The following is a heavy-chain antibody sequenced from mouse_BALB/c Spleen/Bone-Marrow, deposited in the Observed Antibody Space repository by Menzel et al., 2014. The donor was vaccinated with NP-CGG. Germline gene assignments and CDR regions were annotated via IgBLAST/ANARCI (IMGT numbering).Heavy chain of an antibody. Sequence: VQLQQSGPGLVAPSQSLSITCTVSGFSLTSYGIHWVRQPPGKGLEWLVVIWSDGSTTYNSSLKSRLNIRKDNPKSQVFLKVSSLQTDDTATYYCARTGTYYAMDYWGQGTSVTVSS. CDR1: GFSLTSYG. CDR2: IWSDGST. CDR3: ARTGTYYAMDY. J-gene: IGHJ4*01. V-gene: IGHV2-6*02. D-gene: IGHD4-1*01.